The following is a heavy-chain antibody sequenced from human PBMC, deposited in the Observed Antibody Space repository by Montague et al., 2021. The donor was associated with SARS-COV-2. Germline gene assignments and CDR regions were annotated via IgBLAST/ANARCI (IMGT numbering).Heavy chain of an antibody. Sequence: SLRLSCAASGFTFSSIRMNWVRQAPGKRLEWVSSISGESAYIVYAESVRGRFTISRDNAQNLLYLQMNSLRAEDTAVYYCARFETSKFYSSGMDVWGQGTTVTVSS. D-gene: IGHD2-15*01. CDR1: GFTFSSIR. J-gene: IGHJ6*02. CDR3: ARFETSKFYSSGMDV. CDR2: ISGESAYI. V-gene: IGHV3-21*01.